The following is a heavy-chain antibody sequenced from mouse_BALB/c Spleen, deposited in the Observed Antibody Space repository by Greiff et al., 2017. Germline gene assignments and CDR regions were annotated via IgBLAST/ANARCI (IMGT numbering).Heavy chain of an antibody. CDR3: ARSYYGSSYGFAY. CDR2: IAPGSGST. J-gene: IGHJ3*01. D-gene: IGHD1-1*01. CDR1: GYTFTSYW. Sequence: DLVKPGASVKLSCKASGYTFTSYWINWIKQRPGQGLEWIGRIAPGSGSTYYNEMFKGKATLTVDTSSSTAYIQLSSLSSEDSAVYFCARSYYGSSYGFAYWGQGTLVTVSA. V-gene: IGHV1S41*01.